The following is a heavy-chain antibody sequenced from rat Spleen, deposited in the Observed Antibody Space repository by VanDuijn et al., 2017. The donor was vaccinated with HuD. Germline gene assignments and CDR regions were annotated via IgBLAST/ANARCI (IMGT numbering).Heavy chain of an antibody. J-gene: IGHJ4*01. CDR1: GFTFSDYY. Sequence: EVQLVESDGGLVQPGRSLKLSCAASGFTFSDYYMAWVRQAPTKGLEWVATISTGGGNTYYRDSVKGRFTISRDNAKNTQYLQMDSLRSEDTATYYCTRGYVMDAWGQGVMVTVSS. CDR3: TRGYVMDA. V-gene: IGHV5S13*01. CDR2: ISTGGGNT.